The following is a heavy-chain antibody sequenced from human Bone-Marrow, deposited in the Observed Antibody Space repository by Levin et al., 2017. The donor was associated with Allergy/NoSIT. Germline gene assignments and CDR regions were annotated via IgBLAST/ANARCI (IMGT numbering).Heavy chain of an antibody. CDR3: ARGTVTTADH. Sequence: SETLSLTCAVFGESFSGYYWSWFRQPPGKGLEWIGEINHRGTTNYNPSLKSRVTISVDTSKDQFSLRLTSLTAADTAVYYCARGTVTTADHWGQGTLVSVSS. J-gene: IGHJ4*02. CDR1: GESFSGYY. CDR2: INHRGTT. V-gene: IGHV4-34*01. D-gene: IGHD4-17*01.